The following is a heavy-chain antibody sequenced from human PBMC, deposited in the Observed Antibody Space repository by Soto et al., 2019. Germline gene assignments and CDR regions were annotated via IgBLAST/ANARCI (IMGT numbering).Heavy chain of an antibody. D-gene: IGHD3-16*02. J-gene: IGHJ4*02. Sequence: GGTLRVTYSASGFTFSSYGMDWVRQAPGKGLEWVAVIWYDGSNKYYADSVKGRFTISRDNSKNTLYLQMNSLRAEDTAVYYCARDRYGVAGYWGQGTLVSVSS. CDR2: IWYDGSNK. CDR1: GFTFSSYG. CDR3: ARDRYGVAGY. V-gene: IGHV3-33*01.